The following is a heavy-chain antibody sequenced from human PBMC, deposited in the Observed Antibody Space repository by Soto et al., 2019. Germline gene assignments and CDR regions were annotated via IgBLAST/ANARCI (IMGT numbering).Heavy chain of an antibody. D-gene: IGHD3-3*01. J-gene: IGHJ6*03. CDR3: ARIKIVGILTYYMDV. V-gene: IGHV4-59*08. Sequence: PGGSLRLSCAASGFTFSSYSMNWVRQAPGKGLEWIANMYYSGSTYYNPSLKSRVTISLETSKNQFSLKLSSVTAADTAVYYCARIKIVGILTYYMDVWGKGTTVTVSS. CDR1: GFTFSSYSMN. CDR2: MYYSGST.